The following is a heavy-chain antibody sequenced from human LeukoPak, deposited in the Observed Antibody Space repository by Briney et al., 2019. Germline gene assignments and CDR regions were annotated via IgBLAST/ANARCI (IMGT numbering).Heavy chain of an antibody. J-gene: IGHJ3*02. CDR3: AIGRDGYNLGAFDI. D-gene: IGHD5-24*01. CDR2: MNPNSGNT. CDR1: GYTFTSYD. V-gene: IGHV1-8*01. Sequence: ASVKVSCKASGYTFTSYDINWLRQSTGQQPEWMGWMNPNSGNTGYAHKFQGRVTKTRNTSISTAYMELSSLRYEDTAVYDCAIGRDGYNLGAFDIWGQGTMVTVSS.